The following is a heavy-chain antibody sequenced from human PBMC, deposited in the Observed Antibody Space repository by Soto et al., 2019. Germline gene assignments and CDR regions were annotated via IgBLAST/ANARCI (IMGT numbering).Heavy chain of an antibody. Sequence: SETLSLTCVVSGGTIRSPDWWTCVRQPPGKGLEWIGEIFQSGSTNCTPSLESRVTISVDKSKNQFSLTLTSVTAADTAVYFCARGRGRYSSGWSWFDPWGQGILVTVSS. CDR1: GGTIRSPDW. D-gene: IGHD6-19*01. J-gene: IGHJ5*02. CDR2: IFQSGST. CDR3: ARGRGRYSSGWSWFDP. V-gene: IGHV4-4*02.